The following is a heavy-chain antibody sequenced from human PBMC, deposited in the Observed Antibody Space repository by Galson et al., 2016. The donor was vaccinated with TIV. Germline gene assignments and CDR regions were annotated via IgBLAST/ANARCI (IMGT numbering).Heavy chain of an antibody. J-gene: IGHJ4*02. CDR2: ISRGSNFI. D-gene: IGHD3-3*01. CDR1: GFTFSSYG. V-gene: IGHV3-21*06. Sequence: SLRLSCAASGFTFSSYGMSWVRQTPGKGLEWVATISRGSNFIFYAHSVKGRFAISRDDAENSLLLDMNSLRADDTAVYYCARDYDFWSGHSWGYWGQGTLVTVSS. CDR3: ARDYDFWSGHSWGY.